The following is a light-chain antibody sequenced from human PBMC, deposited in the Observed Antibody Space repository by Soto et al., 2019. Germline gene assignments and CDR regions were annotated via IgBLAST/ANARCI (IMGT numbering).Light chain of an antibody. V-gene: IGLV1-44*01. Sequence: QSVLTQPPSASGTPGQRVTISCSGSRSNIGSNAVNWYQQLPGTAPKLLIFHNNQRPSGVPDRFSGSKSGTSASLAISGLQSEDETDYYCAAWDYSLNGWVFGGGTKLTVL. CDR2: HNN. CDR3: AAWDYSLNGWV. J-gene: IGLJ3*02. CDR1: RSNIGSNA.